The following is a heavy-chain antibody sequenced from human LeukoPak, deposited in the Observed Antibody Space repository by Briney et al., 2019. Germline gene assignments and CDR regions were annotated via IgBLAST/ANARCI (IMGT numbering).Heavy chain of an antibody. J-gene: IGHJ5*02. D-gene: IGHD1-26*01. CDR3: ARDIPYSQVENWFDP. V-gene: IGHV1-18*01. CDR1: GYTFTSYG. CDR2: ISAYNGNT. Sequence: GASVKVSCKASGYTFTSYGISWVRQAPGQGLEWMGWISAYNGNTNYAQKLQGRVTMTTDTSTSTAYMELRSLRSDDTAVYYCARDIPYSQVENWFDPWGQGTLVTVSS.